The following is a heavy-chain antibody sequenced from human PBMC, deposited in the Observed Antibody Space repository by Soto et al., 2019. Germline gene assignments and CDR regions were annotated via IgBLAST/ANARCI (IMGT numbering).Heavy chain of an antibody. V-gene: IGHV3-66*01. CDR3: ARTPITRITRYFNH. CDR2: IYSSGST. Sequence: GGSLRLSCEASGFTVSSNYMSWVRQAPGRGLEWVSGIYSSGSTNHADSVKGRLTISRDNSKNTLFLQMNSLRAEDTAVYYCARTPITRITRYFNHWRQGALVIFS. J-gene: IGHJ4*02. CDR1: GFTVSSNY. D-gene: IGHD1-7*01.